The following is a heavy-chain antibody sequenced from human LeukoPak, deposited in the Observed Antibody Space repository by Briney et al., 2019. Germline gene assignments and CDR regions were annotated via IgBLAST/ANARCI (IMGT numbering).Heavy chain of an antibody. CDR3: ARDEYLWVVIQLGLFDY. CDR2: ASSDGNNK. CDR1: GFTFSSYG. Sequence: PGGSLRLSCAASGFTFSSYGMHWVRQAPGKVLEWVAVASSDGNNKYYADSVKGRFTISRDNSKNTLYLQMNSLRAEDTAVYYCARDEYLWVVIQLGLFDYWGQGTLVTVPS. J-gene: IGHJ4*02. D-gene: IGHD2-2*01. V-gene: IGHV3-30*03.